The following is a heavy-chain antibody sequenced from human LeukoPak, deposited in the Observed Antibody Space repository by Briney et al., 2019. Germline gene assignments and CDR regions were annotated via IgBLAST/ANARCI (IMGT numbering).Heavy chain of an antibody. J-gene: IGHJ4*02. V-gene: IGHV4-34*01. CDR3: ARGRQRGYSYGMTSFDY. CDR2: INHSGST. Sequence: SETLSLTCAVYGGSFSGYYWSWIRQPPGKGLEWIGEINHSGSTNYNPSLKSRATISVDTSKNQFSLKLSSVTAADTAVYYCARGRQRGYSYGMTSFDYWGQGTLVTVSS. D-gene: IGHD5-18*01. CDR1: GGSFSGYY.